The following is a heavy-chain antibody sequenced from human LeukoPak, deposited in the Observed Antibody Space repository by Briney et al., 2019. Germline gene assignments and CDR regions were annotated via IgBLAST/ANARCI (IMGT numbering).Heavy chain of an antibody. J-gene: IGHJ4*02. V-gene: IGHV4-59*01. CDR2: IHYSGST. Sequence: SETLSLTCTVSGVSISSYYWSWIRQPPGKGLEWIGYIHYSGSTNYNPSLKSRVTISVDTSKNQFSLKLSSVTAADTAVYYCARGSSIAARPWMDWGQGTLVTVSS. CDR3: ARGSSIAARPWMD. D-gene: IGHD6-6*01. CDR1: GVSISSYY.